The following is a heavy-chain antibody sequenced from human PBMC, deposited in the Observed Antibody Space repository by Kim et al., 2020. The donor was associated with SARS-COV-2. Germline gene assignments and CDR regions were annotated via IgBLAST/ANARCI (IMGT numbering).Heavy chain of an antibody. Sequence: SVKVSCKASGGTFSSYAISWVRQAPGQGLEWMGGIIPIFGTANYAQKFQGRVTITADKSTSTAYMELSSLRSEDTAVYYCARDTSWGIAAAATYYYYGMDVWGQGTTVTVSS. CDR2: IIPIFGTA. CDR3: ARDTSWGIAAAATYYYYGMDV. CDR1: GGTFSSYA. D-gene: IGHD6-13*01. J-gene: IGHJ6*02. V-gene: IGHV1-69*06.